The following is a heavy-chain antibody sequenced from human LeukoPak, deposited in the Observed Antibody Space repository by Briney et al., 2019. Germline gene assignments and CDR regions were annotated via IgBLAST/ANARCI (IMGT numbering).Heavy chain of an antibody. CDR1: GVSMSSHD. D-gene: IGHD3-3*01. CDR3: ARVRLGHDLWSDYDALDI. V-gene: IGHV4-4*07. Sequence: SETLSLTCTVSGVSMSSHDWTWIRQPAGKGLEWLGRIFTTGRANYNPSLKSRLTMSIDTSKNEFSVRLTSVTAADTAMYYCARVRLGHDLWSDYDALDIWGRGTMVAVSS. J-gene: IGHJ3*02. CDR2: IFTTGRA.